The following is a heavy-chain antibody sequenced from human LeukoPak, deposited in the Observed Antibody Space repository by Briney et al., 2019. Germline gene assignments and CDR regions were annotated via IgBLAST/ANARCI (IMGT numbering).Heavy chain of an antibody. J-gene: IGHJ4*02. V-gene: IGHV4-59*08. Sequence: SETLSLTCTVSGGSISTYYWSWIRQPPGKGLEWIAYIYYSGSTSYNPSLKTRVTISVDMSKNQFSLKLSSVTAADTAVYYCARHSRYGDFDYWGQGTPLTVSS. D-gene: IGHD4-17*01. CDR1: GGSISTYY. CDR3: ARHSRYGDFDY. CDR2: IYYSGST.